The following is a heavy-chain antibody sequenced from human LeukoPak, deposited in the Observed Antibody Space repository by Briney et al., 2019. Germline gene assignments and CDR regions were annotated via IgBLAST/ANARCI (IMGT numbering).Heavy chain of an antibody. CDR2: ISAYNGNT. J-gene: IGHJ6*02. D-gene: IGHD4-23*01. V-gene: IGHV1-18*01. CDR1: GYTFTSYG. Sequence: GASVKGSCKASGYTFTSYGISWVRQAPGQGLEWMGWISAYNGNTNYAQKLQGRVTMTTDTSTSTAYMELRSLRSDDTAVYYCARALTTVVTLNYYYGMDVWGQGTTVTVSS. CDR3: ARALTTVVTLNYYYGMDV.